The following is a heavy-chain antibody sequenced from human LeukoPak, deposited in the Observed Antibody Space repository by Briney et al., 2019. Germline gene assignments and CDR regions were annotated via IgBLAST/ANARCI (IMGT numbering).Heavy chain of an antibody. D-gene: IGHD3-10*01. V-gene: IGHV4-59*01. CDR2: IYYSGST. J-gene: IGHJ5*02. Sequence: PSETLSLTCNVSGDSTSSYYWSWIRQPPGKGLEWIGNIYYSGSTNYNPSLKSRVTISIDTSKNQLSLKMSSVTAADTAVYYCAREGRGAINSWFDPWGQGTLVTVSS. CDR1: GDSTSSYY. CDR3: AREGRGAINSWFDP.